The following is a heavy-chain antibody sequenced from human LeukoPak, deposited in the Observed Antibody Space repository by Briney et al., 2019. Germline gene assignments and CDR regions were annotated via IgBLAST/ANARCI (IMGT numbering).Heavy chain of an antibody. CDR3: ARGAVAATATHWFDP. CDR2: IYYSGST. J-gene: IGHJ5*02. CDR1: GDSITGYY. D-gene: IGHD2-21*02. Sequence: SETLSLTCTVSGDSITGYYWNWIRQPPGKGQEWIACIYYSGSTNYNPSLKSRVSTSVDMSKNQVSLKLTSVTAADTAVYYCARGAVAATATHWFDPWGQGTLVTVSS. V-gene: IGHV4-59*01.